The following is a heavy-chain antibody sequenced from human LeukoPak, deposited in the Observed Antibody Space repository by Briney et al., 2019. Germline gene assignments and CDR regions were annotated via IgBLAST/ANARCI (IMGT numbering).Heavy chain of an antibody. CDR1: GGTFSSYA. Sequence: GASAKVSCKASGGTFSSYAISWVRQAPGQGLEWMGGIIPIFGTANYAQKFQGRVTITADESTSTAYMELSSLRSEDTAVYYSARDVVPAAIVNWFDPWGQGTLVTVSS. J-gene: IGHJ5*02. V-gene: IGHV1-69*13. CDR3: ARDVVPAAIVNWFDP. D-gene: IGHD2-2*01. CDR2: IIPIFGTA.